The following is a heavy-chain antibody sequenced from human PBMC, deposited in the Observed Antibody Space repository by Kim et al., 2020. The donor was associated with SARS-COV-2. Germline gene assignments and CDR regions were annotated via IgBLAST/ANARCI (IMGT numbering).Heavy chain of an antibody. CDR3: ARRPSGSFWFDP. D-gene: IGHD3-10*01. Sequence: SETLSLTCSVSGGFISSGGYYWGWIRQPPGKGLEWLGFIYYTGGTYYNPSLRNRVTISVDTSKNQFSLNLYSVTAADTAVYYCARRPSGSFWFDPWGQGALVLVSS. CDR2: IYYTGGT. J-gene: IGHJ5*02. V-gene: IGHV4-39*01. CDR1: GGFISSGGYY.